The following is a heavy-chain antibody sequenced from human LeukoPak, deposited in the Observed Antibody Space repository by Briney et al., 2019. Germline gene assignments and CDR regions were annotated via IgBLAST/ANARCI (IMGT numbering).Heavy chain of an antibody. V-gene: IGHV4-34*01. CDR1: GGSFSGYY. CDR3: AIRIAAAGIGFDP. J-gene: IGHJ5*02. Sequence: SETLSFTCAVYGGSFSGYYWSWIRQPPGKGLEWIGEINHSGSTNYNPSLKSRVTISVDTSKNQFSLKLSSVTAADTAVYYCAIRIAAAGIGFDPWGQGTLVTVSS. CDR2: INHSGST. D-gene: IGHD6-13*01.